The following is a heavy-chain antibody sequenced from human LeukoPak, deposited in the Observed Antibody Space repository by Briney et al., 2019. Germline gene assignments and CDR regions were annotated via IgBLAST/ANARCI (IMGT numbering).Heavy chain of an antibody. CDR3: ARDPVIQQLGYFDY. CDR2: ISAGNGNT. D-gene: IGHD6-13*01. Sequence: ASVKPSCNASGYTFTTSAIHSLPQSPRQKLKWMGWISAGNGNTRYSQSYQGRVTITRDTSASTAYMELSSLTSEDTAVYYCARDPVIQQLGYFDYWGQGTLVTVSS. V-gene: IGHV1-3*01. CDR1: GYTFTTSA. J-gene: IGHJ4*02.